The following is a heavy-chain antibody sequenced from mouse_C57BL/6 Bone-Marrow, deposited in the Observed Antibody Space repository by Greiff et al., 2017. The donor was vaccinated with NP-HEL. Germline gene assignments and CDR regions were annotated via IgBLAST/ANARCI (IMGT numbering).Heavy chain of an antibody. J-gene: IGHJ3*01. Sequence: VHLVESGAELVRPGASVTLSCKASGYTFTDYEMHWVKQTPVHGLEWIGAIDPETGGTAYNQKFKGKAILTADKSSSTAYMELRSLTSEDSAVYYCTRSGDGYSAWFAYWGQGTLVTVSA. CDR3: TRSGDGYSAWFAY. CDR1: GYTFTDYE. CDR2: IDPETGGT. D-gene: IGHD2-3*01. V-gene: IGHV1-15*01.